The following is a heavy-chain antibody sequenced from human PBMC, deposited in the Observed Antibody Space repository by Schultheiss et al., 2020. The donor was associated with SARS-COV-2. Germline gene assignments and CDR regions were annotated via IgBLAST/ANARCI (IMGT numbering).Heavy chain of an antibody. CDR1: GGSFSGYY. CDR2: INHSGST. CDR3: ASLTVAGINY. D-gene: IGHD6-19*01. Sequence: GSLRLSCAVYGGSFSGYYWSWIRQPPGKGLEWIGEINHSGSTNYNPSLKSRVTISVDTSKNQFSLKLSSVTAADTAVYYCASLTVAGINYWGQGTLVTVSS. J-gene: IGHJ4*02. V-gene: IGHV4-34*01.